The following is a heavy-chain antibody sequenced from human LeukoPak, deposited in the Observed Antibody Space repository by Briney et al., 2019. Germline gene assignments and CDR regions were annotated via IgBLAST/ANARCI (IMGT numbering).Heavy chain of an antibody. V-gene: IGHV4-4*07. CDR3: ARDFGYCSSTSCLNYYYYMDV. D-gene: IGHD2-2*03. J-gene: IGHJ6*03. CDR2: IYTSGST. Sequence: SETLSLTCTVSGGSISSYYWSWIRQPAGKGLEWIGRIYTSGSTNYNPSLKSRVTMSVDTSKNQFSLKLSSVTAADTAVYYCARDFGYCSSTSCLNYYYYMDVWGKGTTVTVSS. CDR1: GGSISSYY.